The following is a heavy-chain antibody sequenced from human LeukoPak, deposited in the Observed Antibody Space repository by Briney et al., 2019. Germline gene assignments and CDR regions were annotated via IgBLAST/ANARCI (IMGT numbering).Heavy chain of an antibody. CDR3: ASLMEGMGGKGH. D-gene: IGHD3-16*01. CDR2: IFTGGST. CDR1: GGSISSGHNY. Sequence: SETLSLTCTVSGGSISSGHNYWSWVRQPAGKGLEWIGHIFTGGSTNYNPSLRSRVAISVDTSKNQFSLRLSSVTATDTAVYYCASLMEGMGGKGHWGQGTLVTVSS. V-gene: IGHV4-61*09. J-gene: IGHJ4*02.